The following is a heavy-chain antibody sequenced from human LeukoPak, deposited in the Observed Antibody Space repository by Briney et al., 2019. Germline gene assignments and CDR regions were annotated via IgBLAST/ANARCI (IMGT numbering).Heavy chain of an antibody. CDR2: INHSGST. CDR1: GGSFSGYY. J-gene: IGHJ6*04. V-gene: IGHV4-34*01. Sequence: PSETLSLTCAVYGGSFSGYYWSWIRQPPGKGLEWIGEINHSGSTNYNPSLKSRVTISVDTSKNQFSLKLSSVTAADTAVNYCATRYYGSGSWGIYGMDVWGKGTTVTVSS. D-gene: IGHD3-10*01. CDR3: ATRYYGSGSWGIYGMDV.